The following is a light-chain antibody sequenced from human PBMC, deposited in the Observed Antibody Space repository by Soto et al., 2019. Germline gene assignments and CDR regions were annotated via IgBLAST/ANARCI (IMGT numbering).Light chain of an antibody. CDR1: SGDVGGYNY. CDR2: AVT. Sequence: QSALTQPASVSGSPGQSVTISCAGTSGDVGGYNYVSWYQQHPGKAPKLMIHAVTNRPSGVSNRFSGSKSGNTASLTISSLQAEDEADYYCFSYTGASTYVFGTGNKLTVL. J-gene: IGLJ1*01. V-gene: IGLV2-14*01. CDR3: FSYTGASTYV.